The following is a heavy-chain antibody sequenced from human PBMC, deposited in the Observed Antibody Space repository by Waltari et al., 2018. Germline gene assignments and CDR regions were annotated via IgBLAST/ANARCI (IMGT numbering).Heavy chain of an antibody. CDR2: IYSVGRT. CDR1: GFNINYNY. D-gene: IGHD6-6*01. V-gene: IGHV3-53*01. Sequence: VQLVESGGGLIQPGGSLRLSCAASGFNINYNYMTWVRQAPGKGLEWVSWIYSVGRTDYPRSMKGRVTISRDTYKNLVFLERKSLRAEDTAVYYCARGETAVLDYWGHGTLVTVSS. J-gene: IGHJ4*01. CDR3: ARGETAVLDY.